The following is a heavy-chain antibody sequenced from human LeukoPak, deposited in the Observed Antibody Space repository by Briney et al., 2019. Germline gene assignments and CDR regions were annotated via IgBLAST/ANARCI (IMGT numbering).Heavy chain of an antibody. J-gene: IGHJ3*02. D-gene: IGHD3-22*01. CDR3: ARHHYYDSSGYSDAFDI. Sequence: SQTLSLTCTVSGGSISSGDYYWSWLRQPPGKGLEWIGYIYYSGSTYYNPSLKSRVTISVDTSKNQFSLKLSSVTAADTAVYYCARHHYYDSSGYSDAFDIWGQGTMVTVSS. CDR1: GGSISSGDYY. V-gene: IGHV4-30-4*01. CDR2: IYYSGST.